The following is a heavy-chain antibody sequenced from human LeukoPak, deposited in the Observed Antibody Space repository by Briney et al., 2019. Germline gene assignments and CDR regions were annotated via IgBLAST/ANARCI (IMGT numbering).Heavy chain of an antibody. Sequence: PGGSLRLSCAVSGFTLSNYWMHWVRQAPGKGLVWVSRIKTDGSSTSYADSVKGRFTISRDNAKNTMYLQMNSLRAEDTAVYYCARDSGRGGNSDYWGQGTLVTVSS. CDR1: GFTLSNYW. J-gene: IGHJ4*02. D-gene: IGHD4-23*01. CDR3: ARDSGRGGNSDY. V-gene: IGHV3-74*01. CDR2: IKTDGSST.